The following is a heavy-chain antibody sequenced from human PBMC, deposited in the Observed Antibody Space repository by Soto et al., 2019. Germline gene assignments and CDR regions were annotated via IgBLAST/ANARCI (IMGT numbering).Heavy chain of an antibody. D-gene: IGHD5-12*01. Sequence: EVQLLESGGGLVQPGGSLRLSCAASGFTFSNYAMSWVRQAPGKGLEWVSSIRASSGVTTYADSVKGRFTISRDNSKNTLYLQMNSLRAEDTAVYYCAKDQLPSRSAYDLGDSWGQGTLVTVSP. J-gene: IGHJ4*02. V-gene: IGHV3-23*01. CDR3: AKDQLPSRSAYDLGDS. CDR1: GFTFSNYA. CDR2: IRASSGVT.